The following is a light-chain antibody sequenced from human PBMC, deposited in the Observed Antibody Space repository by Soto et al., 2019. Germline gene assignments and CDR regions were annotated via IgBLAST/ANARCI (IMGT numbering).Light chain of an antibody. J-gene: IGKJ1*01. V-gene: IGKV1-9*01. CDR1: QGISSY. Sequence: IQLTQSPSSLSASVGDRVTITCRASQGISSYLGWYQQKPGKAPNLLIYDASTLHSGVPSRFSGGGSGTDFTLTISRLEPEDFAVYYCQQYGSSTRTFGQGTKVDIK. CDR3: QQYGSSTRT. CDR2: DAS.